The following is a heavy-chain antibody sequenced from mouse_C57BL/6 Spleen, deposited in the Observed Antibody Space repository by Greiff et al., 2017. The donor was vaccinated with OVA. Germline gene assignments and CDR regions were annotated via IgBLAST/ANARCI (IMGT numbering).Heavy chain of an antibody. Sequence: QVQLQQSGPGLVQPSQSLSITCTVSGFSLTSYGVHWVRQSPGKGLEWLGVIWSGGSTAYNAAFISRLSISKDNSKSQVFFKMNSLQADDTAIYYCARMVQLTFYFDYWGQGTTLTVSS. CDR3: ARMVQLTFYFDY. V-gene: IGHV2-2*01. D-gene: IGHD3-3*01. J-gene: IGHJ2*01. CDR1: GFSLTSYG. CDR2: IWSGGST.